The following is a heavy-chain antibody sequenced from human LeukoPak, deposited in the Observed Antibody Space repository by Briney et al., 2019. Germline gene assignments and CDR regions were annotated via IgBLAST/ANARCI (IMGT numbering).Heavy chain of an antibody. J-gene: IGHJ4*02. Sequence: ASVKVSCKASGGTFSSYAISWVRQAPGQGLEWMGGIIPIFGTANYAQKFQGRVTMTTDTSTSTAYMELRSLRSDDTAVYYCARVIPFWSGYYTRSFDYWGQGTLVTVSS. CDR1: GGTFSSYA. V-gene: IGHV1-69*05. CDR2: IIPIFGTA. D-gene: IGHD3-3*01. CDR3: ARVIPFWSGYYTRSFDY.